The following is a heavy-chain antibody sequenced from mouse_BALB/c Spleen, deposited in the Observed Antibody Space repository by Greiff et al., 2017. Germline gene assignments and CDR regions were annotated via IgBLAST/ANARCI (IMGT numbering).Heavy chain of an antibody. V-gene: IGHV5-9-4*01. D-gene: IGHD2-4*01. Sequence: EVMLVESGGGLVKPGGSLKLSCAASGFTFSSYAMSWVRQSPEKRLEWVAEISSGGSYTYYPDTVTGRFTISRDNAKNTLYLEMSSLRSEDTAMYYCARGGITGWFAYWGQGTLVTVSA. CDR2: ISSGGSYT. CDR3: ARGGITGWFAY. CDR1: GFTFSSYA. J-gene: IGHJ3*01.